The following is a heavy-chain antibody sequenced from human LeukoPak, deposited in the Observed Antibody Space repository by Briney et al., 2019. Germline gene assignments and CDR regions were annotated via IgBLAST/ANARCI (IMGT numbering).Heavy chain of an antibody. V-gene: IGHV3-43*02. D-gene: IGHD6-19*01. J-gene: IGHJ4*02. CDR3: AKDHNIAGSGWENSPDY. CDR1: GFTFDDHA. Sequence: GGSLRLSCAASGFTFDDHAMHWVRQAPGKGLEWVSLISGDGGSTYYADSVKGRFTISRDNSKNSLYLQMNSLRTEDTALYYCAKDHNIAGSGWENSPDYWGQGTLVTVSS. CDR2: ISGDGGST.